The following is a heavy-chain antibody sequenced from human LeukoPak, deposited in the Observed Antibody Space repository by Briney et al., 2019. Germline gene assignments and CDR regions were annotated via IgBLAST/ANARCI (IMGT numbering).Heavy chain of an antibody. Sequence: GASVKVSCKASGGTFSSYAISWVRQAPGQGLEWMGGIIPIFGTANYAQKFQGRVTITADESTSTAYMELSSLRSEDTAVYYCARIELWFGELSHFDYWGQGTLVTVSS. CDR1: GGTFSSYA. D-gene: IGHD3-10*01. CDR2: IIPIFGTA. V-gene: IGHV1-69*13. CDR3: ARIELWFGELSHFDY. J-gene: IGHJ4*02.